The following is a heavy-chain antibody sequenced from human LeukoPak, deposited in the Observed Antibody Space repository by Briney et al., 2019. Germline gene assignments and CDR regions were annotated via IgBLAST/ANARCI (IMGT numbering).Heavy chain of an antibody. CDR3: AKDPPMATAH. D-gene: IGHD5-24*01. CDR1: GFTFSSYG. Sequence: GGSLRLFCAASGFTFSSYGMHWVRQAPGKGLERVAFIRYDGSNKYYADSVKGRFTISRDNSKNTLYLQMNSLRAEDTAVYYCAKDPPMATAHWSQRTLVTVSS. J-gene: IGHJ4*02. CDR2: IRYDGSNK. V-gene: IGHV3-30*02.